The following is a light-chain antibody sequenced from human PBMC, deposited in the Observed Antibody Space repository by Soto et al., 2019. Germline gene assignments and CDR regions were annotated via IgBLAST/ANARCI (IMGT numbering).Light chain of an antibody. CDR1: SGDVGGYDF. CDR2: DVS. Sequence: QSVLAQPASVSGSPGQSITISCTGTSGDVGGYDFVSWYQHHPGKVPKLLIYDVSGRPSGVPDRFSGSKSGNTASLTISGLQAEDEAEYYCCSYAGSYTVIFGGGTKLTVL. J-gene: IGLJ2*01. V-gene: IGLV2-11*01. CDR3: CSYAGSYTVI.